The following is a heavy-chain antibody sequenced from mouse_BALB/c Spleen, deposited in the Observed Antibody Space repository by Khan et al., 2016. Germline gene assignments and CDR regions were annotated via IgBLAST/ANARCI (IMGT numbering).Heavy chain of an antibody. V-gene: IGHV7-3*02. CDR1: GFTFTDYY. CDR3: ARDRGGLRGAMDY. CDR2: ISNKANGSTT. J-gene: IGHJ4*01. Sequence: EVELGESGGGLVQPGGSLRLSCATSGFTFTDYYMSWVRQPPGKALEWLGFISNKANGSTTEYSASVKGRFTISRDHSQSILYLQMNTLRAEDSATYYGARDRGGLRGAMDYWGQGTSVTVSS.